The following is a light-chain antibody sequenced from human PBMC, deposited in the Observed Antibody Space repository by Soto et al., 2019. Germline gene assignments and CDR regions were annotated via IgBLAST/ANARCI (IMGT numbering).Light chain of an antibody. CDR2: DAS. CDR1: QDISNY. V-gene: IGKV1-33*01. CDR3: QQYDNQGRFT. Sequence: DIQMTQSPSSLSASVGDRVTITCQASQDISNYLNWYQQKPGKAPKLLIYDASNLETGVPSRFSGSGSGTDFTFTISSLQPEDIATYYCQQYDNQGRFTFGPGTKVDIK. J-gene: IGKJ3*01.